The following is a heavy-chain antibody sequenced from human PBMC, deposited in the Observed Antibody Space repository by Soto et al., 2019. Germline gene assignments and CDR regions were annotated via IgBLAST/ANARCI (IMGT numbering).Heavy chain of an antibody. CDR1: GGSFSSYH. CDR3: ARGYDTALAPIF. J-gene: IGHJ4*02. D-gene: IGHD5-18*01. CDR2: INHLTTT. Sequence: SETLSLTCAVYGGSFSSYHWSWIRQTPGKGLEWIGEINHLTTTNYNPSLESRVIISLDTPKSQFSLKLSSVTAADTAVYYCARGYDTALAPIFWGQGILVTVSS. V-gene: IGHV4-34*01.